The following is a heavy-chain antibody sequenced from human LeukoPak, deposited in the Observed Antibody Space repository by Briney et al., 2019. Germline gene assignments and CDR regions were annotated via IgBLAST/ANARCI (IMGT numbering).Heavy chain of an antibody. CDR2: ISHGGQT. J-gene: IGHJ4*02. Sequence: SETLSLTCTVSGGSTSSHYWSWVRQPPGKALEWIGYISHGGQTLSNPSLSSRVTISVDTSNNQFSLKLTSVTAADTAVYFCARDTYYTSGTYYIDYFDSWGQGALVTVSS. D-gene: IGHD3-10*01. CDR3: ARDTYYTSGTYYIDYFDS. V-gene: IGHV4-59*11. CDR1: GGSTSSHY.